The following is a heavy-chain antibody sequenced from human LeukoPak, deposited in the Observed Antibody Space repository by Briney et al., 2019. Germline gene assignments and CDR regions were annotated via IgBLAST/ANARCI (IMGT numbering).Heavy chain of an antibody. CDR3: AKGLRQQLVSLPSY. J-gene: IGHJ4*02. CDR1: GFTFDDYA. CDR2: ISWNSGSI. V-gene: IGHV3-9*01. D-gene: IGHD6-13*01. Sequence: PGRSLRLSCAASGFTFDDYAMHWVRQAPGKGLEWVSGISWNSGSIGYADSVKGRFTISRDNAKNSLYLQMNSLRAEDTALYYCAKGLRQQLVSLPSYWGQGTLVTVSS.